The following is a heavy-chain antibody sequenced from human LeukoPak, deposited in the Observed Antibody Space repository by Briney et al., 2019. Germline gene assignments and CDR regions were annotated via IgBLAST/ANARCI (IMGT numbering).Heavy chain of an antibody. CDR2: ISAHNGNT. CDR1: GYTFTSYG. Sequence: ASVKVSCKASGYTFTSYGISWVRQAPGQGLEWMGWISAHNGNTNYAQKLQGRVTMATDTSTSTAYMELRSLRSDDTAVYYCARDTGYDFWSGYSTGIDYWGQGTLVTVSS. D-gene: IGHD3-3*01. CDR3: ARDTGYDFWSGYSTGIDY. J-gene: IGHJ4*02. V-gene: IGHV1-18*01.